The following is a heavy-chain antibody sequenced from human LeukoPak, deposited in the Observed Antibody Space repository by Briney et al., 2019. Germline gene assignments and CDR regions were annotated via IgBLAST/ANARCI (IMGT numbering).Heavy chain of an antibody. CDR2: ISSSSFKI. CDR3: VRDPSYGSSWYYYMDV. D-gene: IGHD6-13*01. V-gene: IGHV3-48*04. J-gene: IGHJ6*03. CDR1: GFTFERYA. Sequence: PGGSLRLSCAASGFTFERYAMNWVRQAPGKGLEWVSYISSSSFKIGYADSVKGRFTISRDNSKNSLYLQMDSLRVEDTAVYYCVRDPSYGSSWYYYMDVWGKGTTVTVSS.